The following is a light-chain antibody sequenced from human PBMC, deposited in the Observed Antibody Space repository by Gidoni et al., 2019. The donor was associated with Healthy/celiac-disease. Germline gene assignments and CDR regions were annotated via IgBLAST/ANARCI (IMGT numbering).Light chain of an antibody. CDR1: QSVSSN. CDR2: GAS. CDR3: QQYNNWPPMYT. J-gene: IGKJ2*01. V-gene: IGKV3-15*01. Sequence: EIVMTQSPATLCVSPGERATLSCRASQSVSSNLAWYQQKPGQAPRLLIYGASTRATGIPARYSGSGSGTEFTLTISSLQSEDFAVYYCQQYNNWPPMYTFGQXTKLEIK.